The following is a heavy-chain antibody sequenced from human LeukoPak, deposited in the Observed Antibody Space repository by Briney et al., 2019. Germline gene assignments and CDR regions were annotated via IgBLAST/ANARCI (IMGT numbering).Heavy chain of an antibody. V-gene: IGHV3-23*01. CDR2: ISGSGGST. Sequence: PGGSLRLSCAASGFTFSSYAMSWVRQAPGKGLEWVSAISGSGGSTYYADSVKGRFTISRDNAKNSLYLQMNSLRAEDTAVYYCARYELGTIDYWGQGTLVTVSS. CDR1: GFTFSSYA. CDR3: ARYELGTIDY. D-gene: IGHD7-27*01. J-gene: IGHJ4*02.